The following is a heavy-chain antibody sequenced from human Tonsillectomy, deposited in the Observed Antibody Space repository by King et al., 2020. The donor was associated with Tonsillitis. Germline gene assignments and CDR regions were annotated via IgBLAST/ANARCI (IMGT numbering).Heavy chain of an antibody. V-gene: IGHV3-64D*06. CDR3: VKGGAGYYYYDSSGPFDY. D-gene: IGHD3-22*01. CDR1: GFTFSIHS. J-gene: IGHJ4*02. Sequence: QLVQSGGGLVQRGGSLRLSCSASGFTFSIHSMHCVRQAPGKGLEYLSAISSYGGSTYYADSVKGRFTISRDNSKNTLYLQMTSLRAEDTAVYYCVKGGAGYYYYDSSGPFDYWGQGTLVTVSS. CDR2: ISSYGGST.